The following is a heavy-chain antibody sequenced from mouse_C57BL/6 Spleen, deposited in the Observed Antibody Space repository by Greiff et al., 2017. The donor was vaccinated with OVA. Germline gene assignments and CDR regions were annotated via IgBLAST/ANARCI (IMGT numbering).Heavy chain of an antibody. V-gene: IGHV1-7*01. Sequence: VQRVESGAELAKPGASVKLSCKASGYTFTSYWMHWVKQRPGQGLEWIGYINPSSGYTKYNQKFKDKATLTADKSSSTAYMQLSSLTYEDSAVYYCARDDYDEGFDYWGQGTTLTVSS. CDR3: ARDDYDEGFDY. J-gene: IGHJ2*01. D-gene: IGHD2-4*01. CDR1: GYTFTSYW. CDR2: INPSSGYT.